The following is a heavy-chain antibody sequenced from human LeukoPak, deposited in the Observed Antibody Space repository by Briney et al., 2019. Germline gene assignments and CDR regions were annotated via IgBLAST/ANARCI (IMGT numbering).Heavy chain of an antibody. V-gene: IGHV3-9*01. CDR2: ISWNSGSI. D-gene: IGHD5-18*01. CDR3: AKHRGYSYLNDAFDI. CDR1: GFTFDDYA. J-gene: IGHJ3*02. Sequence: GGSLRLSCAASGFTFDDYAMHWVRQAPGKGLEWVSGISWNSGSIGYADSVKGRFTISRDNAKNSLYLQMNSLRAEDTAVYYCAKHRGYSYLNDAFDIWGQGTMVTVSS.